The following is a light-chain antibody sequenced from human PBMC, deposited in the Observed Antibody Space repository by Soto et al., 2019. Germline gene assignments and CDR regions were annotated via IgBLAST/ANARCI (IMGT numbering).Light chain of an antibody. CDR1: HSVSSN. CDR2: SAS. Sequence: EIVMTQSPATLSVSPGERATLSCRASHSVSSNVAWYQQKPGQAPRLLIHSASTRATGISARFSGSGSGTEFTLSISSLQSADFAVYYCQQYNSWPRTFGPGTTVDF. CDR3: QQYNSWPRT. V-gene: IGKV3-15*01. J-gene: IGKJ3*01.